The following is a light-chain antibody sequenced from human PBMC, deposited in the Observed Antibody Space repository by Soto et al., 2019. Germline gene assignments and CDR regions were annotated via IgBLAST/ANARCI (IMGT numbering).Light chain of an antibody. CDR3: QQLNSYPRT. Sequence: DIQLTQSPSFLSASIGDRVTITCRASQGISDYLAWYQQKPGKAPNLLIYAASTLQRGVPSRFSGSGSGTEFTLTISSLQPEDFATYYCQQLNSYPRTFGQGTKVEIK. J-gene: IGKJ1*01. CDR2: AAS. CDR1: QGISDY. V-gene: IGKV1-9*01.